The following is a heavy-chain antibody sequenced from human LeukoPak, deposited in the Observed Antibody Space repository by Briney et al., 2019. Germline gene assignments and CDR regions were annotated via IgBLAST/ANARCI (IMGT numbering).Heavy chain of an antibody. CDR3: TTESSSWYSYGY. J-gene: IGHJ4*02. Sequence: GGSLRLSCAASGFTFSNAWMSWVRQAPGKGLEWVGRIESKTDGGTTDYAAPVKGRFTISRDDSKNTLYLQMNSLKTEDTAVYYCTTESSSWYSYGYWGQGTLVTVSS. CDR2: IESKTDGGTT. CDR1: GFTFSNAW. D-gene: IGHD6-13*01. V-gene: IGHV3-15*04.